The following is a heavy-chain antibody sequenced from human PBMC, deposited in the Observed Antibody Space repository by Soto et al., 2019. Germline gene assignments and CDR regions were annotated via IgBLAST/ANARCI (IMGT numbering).Heavy chain of an antibody. Sequence: SVKVSCKASGGTFSSYAISWVRQAPGQGLEWMGGIIPIFGTANYAQKFQGRVTITADESTSTAYMELSSLRSEDTAVYYCARAVAVPADFDYWGQGTPVTVSS. CDR3: ARAVAVPADFDY. J-gene: IGHJ4*02. V-gene: IGHV1-69*13. CDR2: IIPIFGTA. D-gene: IGHD6-19*01. CDR1: GGTFSSYA.